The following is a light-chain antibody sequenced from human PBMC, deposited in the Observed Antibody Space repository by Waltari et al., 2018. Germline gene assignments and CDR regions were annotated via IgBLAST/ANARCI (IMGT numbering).Light chain of an antibody. CDR2: DVT. Sequence: QSALTQPASVSGSPGHSLTLPCSGTSSYVGSYNSVPWYQPHPGTPPKLLIYDVTKRPSGVSGRFSGSKSGNTASLTISGLQPEDEADYFCSSYTPTSILVFGGGTKLTV. CDR1: SSYVGSYNS. J-gene: IGLJ2*01. CDR3: SSYTPTSILV. V-gene: IGLV2-14*03.